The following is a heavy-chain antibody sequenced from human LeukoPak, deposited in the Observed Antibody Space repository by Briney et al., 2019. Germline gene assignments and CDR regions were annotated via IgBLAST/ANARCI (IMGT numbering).Heavy chain of an antibody. J-gene: IGHJ4*02. D-gene: IGHD2-2*01. Sequence: GGSLRLSCEASGFPFSTFWMIWVRQPPGKGLEWVAKIQQDGSGEEYVDSVKGRFTISRDNAKNSLYLQMNSLRVEDTAVYYCANRRCTGTSCYLDYWGQGTLVTVSS. CDR1: GFPFSTFW. CDR2: IQQDGSGE. V-gene: IGHV3-7*03. CDR3: ANRRCTGTSCYLDY.